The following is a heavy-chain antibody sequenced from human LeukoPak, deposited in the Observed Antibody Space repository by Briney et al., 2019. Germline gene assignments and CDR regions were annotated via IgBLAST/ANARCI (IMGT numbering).Heavy chain of an antibody. CDR1: GSSLSTSGMC. V-gene: IGHV2-70*11. CDR2: IDWDDDK. CDR3: ARTPGGYYDILTGYNYYYYMDV. J-gene: IGHJ6*03. D-gene: IGHD3-9*01. Sequence: SGPTLVNPTQTLTLTCTFSGSSLSTSGMCVSWIRQPPGKALEWLARIDWDDDKYYSTSLKTRLTISKDTSKNQVVLTMTNMDPVDTATYYCARTPGGYYDILTGYNYYYYMDVWGKGTTVTVSS.